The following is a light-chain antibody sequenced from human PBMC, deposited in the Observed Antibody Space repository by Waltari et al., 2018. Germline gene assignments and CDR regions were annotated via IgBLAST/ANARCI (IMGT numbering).Light chain of an antibody. J-gene: IGLJ2*01. CDR2: GKN. CDR1: SLRTYY. Sequence: SSELTQDPTMSVALGQTVRITCQGDSLRTYYGSWCRQKPGQAPILVIYGKNNRPSGIPDRFSASSSGNTASLTITVAQAEDEAVYYCNSRDISGDVIFGGGTKLTVL. V-gene: IGLV3-19*01. CDR3: NSRDISGDVI.